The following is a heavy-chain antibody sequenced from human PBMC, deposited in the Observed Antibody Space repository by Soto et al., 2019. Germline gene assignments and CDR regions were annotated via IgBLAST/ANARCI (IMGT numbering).Heavy chain of an antibody. J-gene: IGHJ6*02. D-gene: IGHD4-4*01. CDR3: AKELQRGMDV. CDR2: VHPNSGGT. CDR1: GYTFSVYH. Sequence: GASVNVSCKSSGYTFSVYHIHWVRQAPGQGLEWMGWVHPNSGGTNYAQSFEGRVTMTRDTSINTAYMELSRLTSDDTAVYYCAKELQRGMDVWGQGTTVTVSS. V-gene: IGHV1-2*02.